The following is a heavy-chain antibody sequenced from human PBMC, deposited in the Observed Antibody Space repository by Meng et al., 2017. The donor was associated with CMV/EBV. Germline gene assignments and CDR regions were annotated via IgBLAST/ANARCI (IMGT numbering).Heavy chain of an antibody. D-gene: IGHD5-18*01. Sequence: CAASGFTFSNYGMHWVRQAPGMRLEWVALIAYDGNNKKYADSVKGRFTISRDNSKNTLYLQMNSLRAEDTAVYYCAKTTEYSYGYFDYWGQGTLVTVSS. J-gene: IGHJ4*02. CDR1: GFTFSNYG. CDR3: AKTTEYSYGYFDY. V-gene: IGHV3-30*18. CDR2: IAYDGNNK.